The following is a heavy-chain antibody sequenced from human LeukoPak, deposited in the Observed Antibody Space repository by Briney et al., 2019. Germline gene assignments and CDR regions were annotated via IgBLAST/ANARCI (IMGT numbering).Heavy chain of an antibody. Sequence: SETLSLTCTVSGASLSTDYWSWIRQPPGKGLEWIGYIYNSGSTNYNPSLRSRVTILVDTSKNQFSLKLTSVTAADTAVYYCAKDRNSWPTNFDSWGQGTLSPSPQ. J-gene: IGHJ4*02. D-gene: IGHD2/OR15-2a*01. CDR3: AKDRNSWPTNFDS. V-gene: IGHV4-59*01. CDR1: GASLSTDY. CDR2: IYNSGST.